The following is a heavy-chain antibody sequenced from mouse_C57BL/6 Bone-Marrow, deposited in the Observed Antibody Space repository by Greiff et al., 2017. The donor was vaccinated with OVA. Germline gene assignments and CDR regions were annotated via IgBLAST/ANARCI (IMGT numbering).Heavy chain of an antibody. D-gene: IGHD4-1*01. CDR3: ARHGTGTGYFDY. V-gene: IGHV1-74*01. CDR1: GYTFTSYW. J-gene: IGHJ2*01. CDR2: IHPSDSDT. Sequence: VQLQQPGAELVKPGASVKVSCKASGYTFTSYWMHWVKQRPGQGLEWIGRIHPSDSDTNYNQKFKGKATLTVDKSSSTVYMELSRLTSEDSAVYFCARHGTGTGYFDYWGQGTTLTVSS.